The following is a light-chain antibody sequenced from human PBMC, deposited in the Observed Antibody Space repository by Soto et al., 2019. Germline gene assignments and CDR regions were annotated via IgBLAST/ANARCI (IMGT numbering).Light chain of an antibody. V-gene: IGKV3-15*01. CDR3: QQSYSLWT. J-gene: IGKJ1*01. Sequence: EIVMTQSPATLSVSPGERATLSFRASQSVSSKLAWFQQKPGQAPSLLIYGVSTRATGVPVRFSGSGSGTEFTLTISSLQSEDFATYYCQQSYSLWTFGQGTKVDNK. CDR2: GVS. CDR1: QSVSSK.